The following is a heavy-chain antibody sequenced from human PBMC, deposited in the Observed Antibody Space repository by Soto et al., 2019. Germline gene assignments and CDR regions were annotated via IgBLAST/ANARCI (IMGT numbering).Heavy chain of an antibody. V-gene: IGHV1-8*01. CDR3: ARVVSCISTSCYSYYYGMDV. CDR1: GDSVTSYD. J-gene: IGHJ6*02. D-gene: IGHD2-2*02. Sequence: ASGKVSCKDSGDSVTSYDINGVRQATGQGPERKGCMNPNSGNTGHAQKFQGRATLTRNTSISTAYMELSSLRSEDTAVYYCARVVSCISTSCYSYYYGMDVWGQGTTVTVSS. CDR2: MNPNSGNT.